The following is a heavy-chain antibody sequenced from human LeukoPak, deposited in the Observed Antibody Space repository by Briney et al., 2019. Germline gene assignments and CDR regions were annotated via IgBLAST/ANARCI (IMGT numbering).Heavy chain of an antibody. CDR3: ANNPMRRCYGMDV. V-gene: IGHV3-23*01. Sequence: GPSLRLSCPAAGFTFSSYAMSWARQAPGDGLEWDSSISGSGGSTYYADSVKGRFTISRDNSKNTLYLQMNSLRAEDTAVYYCANNPMRRCYGMDVWGQGTTVTVSS. CDR2: ISGSGGST. CDR1: GFTFSSYA. J-gene: IGHJ6*02.